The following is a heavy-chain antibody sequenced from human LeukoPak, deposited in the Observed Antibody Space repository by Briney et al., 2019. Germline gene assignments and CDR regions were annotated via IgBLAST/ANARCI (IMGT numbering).Heavy chain of an antibody. CDR1: GFTFRSYA. D-gene: IGHD6-19*01. V-gene: IGHV3-23*01. CDR2: ISGSADST. CDR3: AKEISGWYGFDY. J-gene: IGHJ4*02. Sequence: GGSLRLSCVASGFTFRSYAMSWVRQAPGKGLEWVSGISGSADSTYCADSVKGRFTISRDNSKNTLYVQMNSLRAEDTAVYYCAKEISGWYGFDYWGQGILVTVSS.